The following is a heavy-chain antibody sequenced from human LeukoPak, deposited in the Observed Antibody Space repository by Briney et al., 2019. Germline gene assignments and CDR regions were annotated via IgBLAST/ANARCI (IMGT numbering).Heavy chain of an antibody. CDR1: GFPFSSYW. Sequence: PGGSLRLSCVGSGFPFSSYWMTWVRQAPGKGLEWVANIKQDGSKKSYVDSVKGRFTISRDNAKNSLYLQMNSLRAEDTAVYYCASGLELDYWGQGTLVTVSS. CDR2: IKQDGSKK. CDR3: ASGLELDY. J-gene: IGHJ4*02. V-gene: IGHV3-7*03.